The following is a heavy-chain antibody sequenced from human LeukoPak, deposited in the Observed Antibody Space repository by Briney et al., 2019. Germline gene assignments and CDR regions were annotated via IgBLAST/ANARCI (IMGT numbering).Heavy chain of an antibody. CDR2: IPYDGSNK. J-gene: IGHJ5*01. V-gene: IGHV3-30*18. Sequence: GGSLRLSCAASGFTFSTYGMHWVRQAPGKGLEWVAVIPYDGSNKYYADSVKGRFTISRDNSKNTLYLQMNSLRAEDTAVYYCAKNRIPTAITPDSWGQGTLVTVSS. CDR1: GFTFSTYG. CDR3: AKNRIPTAITPDS. D-gene: IGHD2-2*02.